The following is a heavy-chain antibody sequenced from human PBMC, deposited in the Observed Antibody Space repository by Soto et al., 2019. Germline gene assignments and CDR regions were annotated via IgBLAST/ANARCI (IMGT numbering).Heavy chain of an antibody. V-gene: IGHV3-73*01. J-gene: IGHJ4*02. Sequence: DVQVVQSGGGLVQPGGSLKLSCAASGFAFNDSAMHWVRQASGKGLEWVARVRSKTNNYATAYPVSVRGRFTVSRDDSMGTTYLQMNSLQNEDKAMYYCTNNFVWGQGVLVTVSS. D-gene: IGHD2-15*01. CDR1: GFAFNDSA. CDR2: VRSKTNNYAT. CDR3: TNNFV.